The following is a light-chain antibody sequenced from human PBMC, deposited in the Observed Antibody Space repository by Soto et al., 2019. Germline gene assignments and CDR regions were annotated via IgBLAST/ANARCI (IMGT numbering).Light chain of an antibody. Sequence: DIAVTQAPATLSVSPGARVTLSCRASQSVGNNLAWYQQKPGQAPRLLIHGASTRHSGIPGRFSGSGSGTEFTLTISSLQSEDFAVYYCQQHDSWPRTFGQGTKVDIK. CDR1: QSVGNN. CDR3: QQHDSWPRT. CDR2: GAS. J-gene: IGKJ1*01. V-gene: IGKV3-15*01.